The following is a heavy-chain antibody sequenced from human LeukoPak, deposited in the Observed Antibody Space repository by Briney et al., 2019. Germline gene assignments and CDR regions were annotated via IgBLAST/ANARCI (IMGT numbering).Heavy chain of an antibody. V-gene: IGHV3-21*01. CDR2: ITTSGSYI. J-gene: IGHJ4*02. CDR1: GFTFSAYS. CDR3: ARESRDCYNYVDY. D-gene: IGHD5-24*01. Sequence: PGGSLRLSCAASGFTFSAYSMNWVRQAPGKGLEWVSYITTSGSYIYYGDSVKGRFSISRDNAKNSLYLQMNSLRAEDTAVYYCARESRDCYNYVDYWGQGTLVSVSS.